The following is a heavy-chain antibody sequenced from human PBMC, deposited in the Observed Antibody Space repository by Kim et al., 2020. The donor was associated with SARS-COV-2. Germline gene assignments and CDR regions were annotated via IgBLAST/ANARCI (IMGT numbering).Heavy chain of an antibody. CDR2: IIPIFGTA. D-gene: IGHD3-10*01. Sequence: SVKVSCKASGGTFSSYAISWVRQAPGQGLEWMGGIIPIFGTANYAQKFQGRVTITADESTSTAYMELSSLRSEDTAVYYCARLGFGESSYYYYGMDVWGQGTTVTVSS. CDR3: ARLGFGESSYYYYGMDV. J-gene: IGHJ6*02. CDR1: GGTFSSYA. V-gene: IGHV1-69*13.